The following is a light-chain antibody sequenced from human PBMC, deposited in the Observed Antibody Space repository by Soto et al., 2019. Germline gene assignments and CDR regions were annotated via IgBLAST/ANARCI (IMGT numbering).Light chain of an antibody. CDR1: SSDVGGYNY. CDR2: DVS. CDR3: SSYTSSSTYV. J-gene: IGLJ1*01. Sequence: QSALTQPASVSGSPGQSITISCTGTSSDVGGYNYVSWYQQHPGKAPKLMIYDVSNQPSGVSNRFSGSKSGNTASLTISGFQAEDETDYYCSSYTSSSTYVFGTGTEVTVL. V-gene: IGLV2-14*01.